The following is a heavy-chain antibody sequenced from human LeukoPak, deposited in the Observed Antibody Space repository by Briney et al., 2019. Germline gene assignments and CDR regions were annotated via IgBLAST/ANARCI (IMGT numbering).Heavy chain of an antibody. Sequence: GGSLRLSCAASGFTFSTYAMSWVRQAPGEGLEWVSGISGSGGSTYYADSVKGRFTISRDNSKNTLYLQMNSLRAEDTAVYYCAKDKSCSTVSCYVGYWGQGTLVTVSS. CDR2: ISGSGGST. D-gene: IGHD2-2*01. CDR1: GFTFSTYA. V-gene: IGHV3-23*01. J-gene: IGHJ4*02. CDR3: AKDKSCSTVSCYVGY.